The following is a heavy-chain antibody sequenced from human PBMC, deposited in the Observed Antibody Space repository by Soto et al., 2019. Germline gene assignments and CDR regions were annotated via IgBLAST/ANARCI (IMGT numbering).Heavy chain of an antibody. CDR2: ISAYNGNT. Sequence: GASVKVSCKASGYTFTSYGISWVRQAPGQGLEWMGWISAYNGNTNYAQKLQGRVTMTTDTSTSTAYMELRSLRSDDTAVYYCASYQLLTYYYYAMDVWGQGTTVTVSS. CDR3: ASYQLLTYYYYAMDV. CDR1: GYTFTSYG. D-gene: IGHD2-2*01. V-gene: IGHV1-18*01. J-gene: IGHJ6*02.